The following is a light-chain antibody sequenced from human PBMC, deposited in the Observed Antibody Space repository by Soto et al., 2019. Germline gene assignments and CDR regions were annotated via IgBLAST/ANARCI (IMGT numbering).Light chain of an antibody. Sequence: EIVLTQSPGPLSLSPGERATLSCRASQSVTSSYLAWYQHKRGQAPRLLIYGASSRATGIPDRFGGSGSGPDFTLTISRLEPEDFAVYYCQQYGSSPYTFGQGTKLEIK. V-gene: IGKV3-20*01. CDR2: GAS. CDR3: QQYGSSPYT. J-gene: IGKJ2*01. CDR1: QSVTSSY.